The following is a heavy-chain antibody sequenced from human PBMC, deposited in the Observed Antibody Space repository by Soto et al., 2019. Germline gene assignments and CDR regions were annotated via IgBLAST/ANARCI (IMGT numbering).Heavy chain of an antibody. CDR1: GYTLTELS. CDR2: FDPEDGET. V-gene: IGHV1-24*01. J-gene: IGHJ5*02. Sequence: ASVKVSCKVSGYTLTELSMHWVRQALGKGLEWMGGFDPEDGETIYAQKFQGRVTMTEDTSTDTAYMGLSSLRSEDTAVYYCATEGRFVGSRWFDPWGQGTLVTVSS. D-gene: IGHD3-10*01. CDR3: ATEGRFVGSRWFDP.